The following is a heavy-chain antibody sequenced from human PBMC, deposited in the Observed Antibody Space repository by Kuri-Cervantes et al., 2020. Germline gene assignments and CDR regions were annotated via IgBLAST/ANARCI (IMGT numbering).Heavy chain of an antibody. V-gene: IGHV3-30*06. Sequence: GESLKISCAASGFIFSSYGMNWVRQAPGKGLEWVAVISYDGSNKYYADSVKGRFTISRDNSKNTLYLQMNSLRAEDTAVYYCARELTAMVTSGAFDIWGQGTMVTVSS. CDR2: ISYDGSNK. CDR3: ARELTAMVTSGAFDI. D-gene: IGHD5-18*01. J-gene: IGHJ3*02. CDR1: GFIFSSYG.